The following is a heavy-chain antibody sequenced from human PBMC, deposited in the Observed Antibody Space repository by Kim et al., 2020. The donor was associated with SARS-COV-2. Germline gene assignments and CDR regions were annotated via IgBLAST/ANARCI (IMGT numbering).Heavy chain of an antibody. CDR2: ISYDGNKK. J-gene: IGHJ6*02. Sequence: GGSLRLSCATSGFTFSTYDMHWVRQAPGKGLEWVTVISYDGNKKFYADSVKGRLTISRDNPKNTLYLQMNSLRAEDTAVYYCAKDNMDVWGQGTTVTVSS. CDR3: AKDNMDV. V-gene: IGHV3-30*18. CDR1: GFTFSTYD.